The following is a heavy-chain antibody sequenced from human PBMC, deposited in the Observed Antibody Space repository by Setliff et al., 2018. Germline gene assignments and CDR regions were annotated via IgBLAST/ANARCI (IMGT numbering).Heavy chain of an antibody. J-gene: IGHJ6*02. D-gene: IGHD3-10*01. CDR3: ATLLANYGSGMDV. CDR1: GSSIISDYY. V-gene: IGHV4-38-2*01. CDR2: IFKSGNT. Sequence: SETLSLTCAVSGSSIISDYYWVWIRQPPGRGLEGIGSIFKSGNTYYNPSLKSRVTISVDTSKNQFSLKVNSVTAADTAVYYCATLLANYGSGMDVWGQGTTVTVSS.